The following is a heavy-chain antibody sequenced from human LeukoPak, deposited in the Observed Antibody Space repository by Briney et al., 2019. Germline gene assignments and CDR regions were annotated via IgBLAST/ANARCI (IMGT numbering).Heavy chain of an antibody. V-gene: IGHV1-18*01. CDR1: GYTFTSYG. CDR3: ASDRYKERKRFLDLGPIYYYYYGMDV. Sequence: ASVKVSCKASGYTFTSYGISWVRQAPGQGLEWMGWISAYNGNTNYAQKLQGRVTMTTDTSTSTAYMELRSLRSDDTAVYYCASDRYKERKRFLDLGPIYYYYYGMDVWGQGTTVTVSS. CDR2: ISAYNGNT. J-gene: IGHJ6*02. D-gene: IGHD3-3*01.